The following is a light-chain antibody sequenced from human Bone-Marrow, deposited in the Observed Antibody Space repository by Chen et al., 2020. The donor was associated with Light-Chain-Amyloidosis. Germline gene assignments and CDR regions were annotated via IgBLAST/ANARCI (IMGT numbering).Light chain of an antibody. CDR2: DDR. J-gene: IGLJ3*02. CDR3: QVWDRSSDRPV. V-gene: IGLV3-21*02. Sequence: SYVLTQPSSVSVAPGQTATIACGGNNIGSTSVHWYQQTPGQAPLLVVYDDRDRPSGIPERLSGSNSGSTASLTISRVEDGDEADYYCQVWDRSSDRPVFGGGTKLTVL. CDR1: NIGSTS.